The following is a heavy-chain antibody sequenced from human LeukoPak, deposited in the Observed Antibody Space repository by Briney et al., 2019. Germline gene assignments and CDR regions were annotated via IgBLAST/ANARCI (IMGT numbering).Heavy chain of an antibody. J-gene: IGHJ4*02. CDR3: ATDKVLFMITPAAPRFDY. CDR1: GYTLTELS. Sequence: ASVKVSCKVSGYTLTELSMHWVRQAPGKGLEWMGGFDPEDGETIYAQKFQGRVTMTEDTSTDTAYMELSSLRSEDTAVYYCATDKVLFMITPAAPRFDYWGQGTLVTVSS. V-gene: IGHV1-24*01. D-gene: IGHD3-16*01. CDR2: FDPEDGET.